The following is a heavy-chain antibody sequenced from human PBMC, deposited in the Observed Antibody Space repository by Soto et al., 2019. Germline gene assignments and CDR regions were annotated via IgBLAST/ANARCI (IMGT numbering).Heavy chain of an antibody. CDR3: ARDYPYFAVTTSGGMDV. CDR1: GGSIDNFY. CDR2: IYSSGST. V-gene: IGHV4-59*01. Sequence: SETRSLTCTVSGGSIDNFYWSWIRQPPGKGLEWIGHIYSSGSTKYNPSLKSRVTISVDRSKNQFSLKLNSVTAADTAVYFCARDYPYFAVTTSGGMDVWGQGTTVTVSS. J-gene: IGHJ6*02. D-gene: IGHD4-17*01.